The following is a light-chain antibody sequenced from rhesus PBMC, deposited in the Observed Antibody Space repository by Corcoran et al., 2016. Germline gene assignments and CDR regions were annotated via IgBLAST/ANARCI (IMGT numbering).Light chain of an antibody. V-gene: IGKV3-40*03. CDR2: GAY. CDR1: ASVGSD. Sequence: EIVMTQSPATLLLSPGETATLSCRASASVGSDFAWYQQNPGPVPKLLVHGAYFWATGIPDRVSGRGSRTEFTLTISSLEPEDVGVYHCQQYNDLLLTFGGGTKVEIK. J-gene: IGKJ4*01. CDR3: QQYNDLLLT.